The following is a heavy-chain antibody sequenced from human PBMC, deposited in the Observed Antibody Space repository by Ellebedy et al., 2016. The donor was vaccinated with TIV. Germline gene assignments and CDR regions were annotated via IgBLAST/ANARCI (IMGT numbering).Heavy chain of an antibody. Sequence: KVSCKGSGYSFTSYWISWVRQMPGKGVEWMGRIDPSESYTKYSPSFQGPVTMSADKSISTAYLQWSTLKASDTAMYYCARHEELVVVAATPWFDPWGQGTLVTVSS. J-gene: IGHJ5*02. V-gene: IGHV5-10-1*01. CDR3: ARHEELVVVAATPWFDP. CDR1: GYSFTSYW. CDR2: IDPSESYT. D-gene: IGHD2-15*01.